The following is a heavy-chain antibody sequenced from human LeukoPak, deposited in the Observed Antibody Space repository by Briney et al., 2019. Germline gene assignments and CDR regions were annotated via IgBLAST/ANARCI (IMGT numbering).Heavy chain of an antibody. CDR2: IRSSSSTI. Sequence: EGSLRLSCAASGFTFSSYSMNWVRQTPGKGLEWISYIRSSSSTIYYADSVKGRFAISRDNAKNSLYLQMDSLRAEDTAVYYCATGMWGYCSATSCPLDFWGQGTLVTVSS. J-gene: IGHJ4*02. CDR3: ATGMWGYCSATSCPLDF. CDR1: GFTFSSYS. D-gene: IGHD2-2*01. V-gene: IGHV3-48*01.